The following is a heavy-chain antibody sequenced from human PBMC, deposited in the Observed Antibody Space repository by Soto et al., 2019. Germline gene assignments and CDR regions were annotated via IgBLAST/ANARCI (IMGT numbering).Heavy chain of an antibody. CDR2: IGPYNGNT. V-gene: IGHV1-18*01. Sequence: QAQLVQSGAEVKKPGASVKVSCQAGGYTFADYGISWVRQAPGQGLEWVGWIGPYNGNTNYAQNLQDRVTMTTDTSPNTTYMELRSLRSDDTALYYCARCYCTVGSCYPCWHFDLWGRGTLLTVSS. J-gene: IGHJ2*01. CDR3: ARCYCTVGSCYPCWHFDL. D-gene: IGHD2-15*01. CDR1: GYTFADYG.